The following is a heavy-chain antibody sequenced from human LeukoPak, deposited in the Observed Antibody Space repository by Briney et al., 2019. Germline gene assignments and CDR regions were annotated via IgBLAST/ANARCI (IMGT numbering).Heavy chain of an antibody. CDR3: ARHVHYDILTGPYYGMDV. J-gene: IGHJ6*02. CDR2: IYYSGST. D-gene: IGHD3-9*01. Sequence: SETLSLTCTVSGGSISSYYWSWIRQPPGKGLEWIGYIYYSGSTNYNPSLKSRVTISVDTSKNQFSLKLSSVTAADTAVYYCARHVHYDILTGPYYGMDVWGQGTTVTVS. CDR1: GGSISSYY. V-gene: IGHV4-59*08.